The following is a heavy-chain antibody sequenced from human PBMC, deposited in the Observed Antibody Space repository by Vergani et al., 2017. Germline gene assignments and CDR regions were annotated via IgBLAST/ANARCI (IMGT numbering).Heavy chain of an antibody. CDR2: ISYDGSNK. V-gene: IGHV3-30*18. CDR3: AKDDYDSSGHNWFDP. J-gene: IGHJ5*02. D-gene: IGHD3-22*01. Sequence: QVQLVESGGGVVQPGRSLRLSCAASGFTFSSYGMNWVRQAPGKGLEWVAVISYDGSNKYYADSVKGRFTISRDNSKNTLYLQMNSLRAEDTAVYYCAKDDYDSSGHNWFDPWGQGTLVTVSS. CDR1: GFTFSSYG.